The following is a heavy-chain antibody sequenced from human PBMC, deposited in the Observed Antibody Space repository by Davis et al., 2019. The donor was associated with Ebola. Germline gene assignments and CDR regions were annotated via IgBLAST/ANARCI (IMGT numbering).Heavy chain of an antibody. CDR1: GFTFSSYS. V-gene: IGHV3-21*01. D-gene: IGHD1-26*01. CDR3: ARDLYDGVSGRGGNY. CDR2: ISSSSSYI. Sequence: PGGSLRLSCAASGFTFSSYSMNWVRQAPGKGLEWVSSISSSSSYIYYADSVKGRFTISRDNAKNSLYLQMNSLRAEDTAVYYCARDLYDGVSGRGGNYWGQGTLVTVSS. J-gene: IGHJ4*02.